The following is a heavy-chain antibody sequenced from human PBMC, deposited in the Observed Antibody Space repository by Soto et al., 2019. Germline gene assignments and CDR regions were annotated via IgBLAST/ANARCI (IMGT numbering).Heavy chain of an antibody. CDR1: GLTCSSYA. J-gene: IGHJ6*02. V-gene: IGHV3-23*01. CDR3: VGCIAHSYAFSGMDV. Sequence: PVGSLRLSCAASGLTCSSYAMSWVRQAPGKGLEWVSAISGSGGSTYYADSVKGRFTISRDNSKNTLYLQMNSLRAEDTAVYYCVGCIAHSYAFSGMDVWGQGTTVTVSS. D-gene: IGHD5-18*01. CDR2: ISGSGGST.